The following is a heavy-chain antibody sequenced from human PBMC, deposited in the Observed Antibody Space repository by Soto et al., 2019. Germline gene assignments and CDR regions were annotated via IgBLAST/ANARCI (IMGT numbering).Heavy chain of an antibody. CDR1: GFTFSNND. Sequence: EVQLLDSGGGLVQPGGSLRLSCEASGFTFSNNDMNWVRQAPGKGLEWVLGISGGGDITYYADSVKGRFTISRDNAKNTVFLQMNSMRAEGTALYYCAKERLARCFDYGSQGTLVTVSS. J-gene: IGHJ4*02. V-gene: IGHV3-23*01. CDR2: ISGGGDIT. CDR3: AKERLARCFDY.